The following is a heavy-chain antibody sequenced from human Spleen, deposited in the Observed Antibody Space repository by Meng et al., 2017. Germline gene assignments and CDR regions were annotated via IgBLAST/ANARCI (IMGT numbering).Heavy chain of an antibody. D-gene: IGHD6-19*01. CDR3: ASWIYSCGWQ. Sequence: LTGAGPGRVKRSGTLALTGVVSGGSYRSIDWLSWVRQPPGKGLEWIGEIYHGGDTNYSPSLKSRVTIAIDRSKNQFSLKLSSVTAADTAVYYCASWIYSCGWQWGQGTLVIVSS. CDR2: IYHGGDT. V-gene: IGHV4/OR15-8*02. CDR1: GGSYRSIDW. J-gene: IGHJ4*02.